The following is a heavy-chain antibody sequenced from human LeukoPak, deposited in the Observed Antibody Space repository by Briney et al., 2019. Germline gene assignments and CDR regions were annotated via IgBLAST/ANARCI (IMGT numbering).Heavy chain of an antibody. D-gene: IGHD1-26*01. J-gene: IGHJ4*02. Sequence: SETLSLTCTVSGGSISSYYWSWIRQPPGKGLEWIGYIYYSGSTNYNPSLKSRVTISVDTSKNQFSLKLSSVTAADTAVYYCARKLGYIVGAYFDYWGQGTLVTVSS. CDR1: GGSISSYY. CDR2: IYYSGST. V-gene: IGHV4-59*12. CDR3: ARKLGYIVGAYFDY.